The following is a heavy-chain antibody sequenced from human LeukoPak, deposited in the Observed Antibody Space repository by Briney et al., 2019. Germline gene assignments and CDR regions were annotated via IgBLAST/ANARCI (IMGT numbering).Heavy chain of an antibody. J-gene: IGHJ3*02. CDR2: IKADGIFA. D-gene: IGHD2-2*03. CDR3: VRDGLGAFDI. V-gene: IGHV3-74*01. Sequence: GGALRLSYVASGFIFMRHWLHWVRQAPGEGVVWVSRIKADGIFADYTESAEARSSPSTENAPNTLYLHKHSLRVEDTATYYCVRDGLGAFDIWGQGTVVTVSS. CDR1: GFIFMRHW.